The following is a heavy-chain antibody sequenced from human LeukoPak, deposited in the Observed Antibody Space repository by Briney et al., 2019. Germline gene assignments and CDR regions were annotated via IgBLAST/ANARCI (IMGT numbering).Heavy chain of an antibody. D-gene: IGHD1-14*01. Sequence: GGSLRLSCEASGFSVTNNYMSWFRLAPGKGLEWVSYISSSGSTIYYADSVKGRFTISRENAKSTLYLEMKNLRAEDTAVYYCARDGTFTGSNNYYYIDVWGKGTTVTISS. J-gene: IGHJ6*03. CDR1: GFSVTNNY. V-gene: IGHV3-11*04. CDR2: ISSSGSTI. CDR3: ARDGTFTGSNNYYYIDV.